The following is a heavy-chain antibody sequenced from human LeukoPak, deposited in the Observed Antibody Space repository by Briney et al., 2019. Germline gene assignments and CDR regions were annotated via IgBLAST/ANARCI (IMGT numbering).Heavy chain of an antibody. CDR3: REYYGTSGYYNDY. V-gene: IGHV4-34*03. Sequence: SETLSLTCAVYGGSFSGYYWSWIRQPPGKGLEWIGEINHSGSTNYNPSLKSRVTISVDTSKNQFSLKLSSVTAADTAVYCAREYYGTSGYYNDYWGQGALVTVSS. CDR1: GGSFSGYY. J-gene: IGHJ4*02. CDR2: INHSGST. D-gene: IGHD3-22*01.